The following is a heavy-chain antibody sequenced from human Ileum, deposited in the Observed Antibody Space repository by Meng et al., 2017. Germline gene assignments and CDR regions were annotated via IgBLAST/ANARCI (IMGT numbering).Heavy chain of an antibody. V-gene: IGHV3-30-3*01. CDR3: VAEEVIPAIKGLFDY. D-gene: IGHD2-2*01. J-gene: IGHJ4*02. CDR1: GFTFSRNA. Sequence: QVQRVEAGGGVVQPGRALRSAGAASGFTFSRNAMHWVRQAPGKGLEWVTVISYDGSKTYYADSVKGRFTISRDNSKNMLFLQMNSLRAEDTAVYYCVAEEVIPAIKGLFDYWGQGTLVTVSS. CDR2: ISYDGSKT.